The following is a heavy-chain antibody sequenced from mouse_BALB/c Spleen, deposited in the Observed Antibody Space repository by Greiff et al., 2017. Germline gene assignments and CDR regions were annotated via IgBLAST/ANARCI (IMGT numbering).Heavy chain of an antibody. V-gene: IGHV1S127*01. CDR1: GYTFTSYW. CDR3: TWYGNYVDY. D-gene: IGHD2-10*02. CDR2: IDPSDSYT. Sequence: VQLQQPGAELVKPGASVKMSCKASGYTFTSYWMHWVKQSPGQGLEWIGVIDPSDSYTSYNQKFKGKATLTVDTSSSTAYMQLSSLTSEDSAVYYCTWYGNYVDYWGQGTTLTVSS. J-gene: IGHJ2*01.